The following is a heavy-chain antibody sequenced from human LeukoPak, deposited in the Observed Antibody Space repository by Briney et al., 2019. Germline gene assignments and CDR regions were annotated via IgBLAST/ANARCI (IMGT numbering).Heavy chain of an antibody. V-gene: IGHV4-34*01. CDR3: ARRDGYNQMAVDY. J-gene: IGHJ4*02. CDR2: INHSGST. D-gene: IGHD5-24*01. CDR1: GGSFSGYY. Sequence: PSETLSLTCAVYGGSFSGYYWSWIRQPPGKGLEWIGEINHSGSTNYNPSLKSRVTISVDTSKNQFSLKLSSVTAADTAVYYCARRDGYNQMAVDYWGQGTLVTVSS.